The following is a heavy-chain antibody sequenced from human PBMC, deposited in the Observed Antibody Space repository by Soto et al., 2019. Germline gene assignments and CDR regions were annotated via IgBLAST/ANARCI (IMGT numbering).Heavy chain of an antibody. J-gene: IGHJ5*02. CDR1: GVSISSSSYY. D-gene: IGHD6-19*01. V-gene: IGHV4-39*01. CDR3: ARPYANSSGSNKGNNWFDP. Sequence: SETLSLTCTVSGVSISSSSYYWGWIRQPPGKGLEWIGSIYYSGSTYYNPSLKSRVTISVDTSKNQFSLKLSSVTAADTAVYYCARPYANSSGSNKGNNWFDPWGQGTLVTVSS. CDR2: IYYSGST.